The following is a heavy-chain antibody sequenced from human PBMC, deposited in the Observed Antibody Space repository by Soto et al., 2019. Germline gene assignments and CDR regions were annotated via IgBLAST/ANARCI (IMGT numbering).Heavy chain of an antibody. CDR2: IIPILGIA. CDR3: ARDGDSAAKYYYYYGMDV. D-gene: IGHD7-27*01. J-gene: IGHJ6*02. V-gene: IGHV1-69*04. CDR1: GGTFSSYT. Sequence: SVKVSCKASGGTFSSYTISWARQAPGQGLEWMGRIIPILGIANYAQKFQGRVTITADKSTSTAYMELSSLRSEDTAVYYCARDGDSAAKYYYYYGMDVWGQGTTVTVSS.